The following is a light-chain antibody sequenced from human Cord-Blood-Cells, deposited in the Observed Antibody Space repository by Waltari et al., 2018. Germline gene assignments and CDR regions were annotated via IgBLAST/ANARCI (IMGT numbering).Light chain of an antibody. Sequence: QSALTQPASVSGSPGQSITISCTGTSSDVGGYNYVSWYQQHPGKAPKLMIYDVSKRPSGVSNRFSGSKSGNTAFLTISGLQAEDEADHYCSSYTSSSTVVFGGGTKLTVL. J-gene: IGLJ2*01. CDR3: SSYTSSSTVV. CDR2: DVS. CDR1: SSDVGGYNY. V-gene: IGLV2-14*01.